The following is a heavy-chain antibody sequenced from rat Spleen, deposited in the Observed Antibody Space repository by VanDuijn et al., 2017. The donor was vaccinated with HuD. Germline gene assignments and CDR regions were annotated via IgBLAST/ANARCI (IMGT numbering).Heavy chain of an antibody. CDR1: GFTFSAYN. J-gene: IGHJ2*01. D-gene: IGHD1-2*01. CDR2: IIYDGSRT. CDR3: ARHRIIVAGGYFDY. Sequence: EVQLVESGGGLVQPGKSLKLSCAASGFTFSAYNMAWVRQAPKKGLEWVAAIIYDGSRTYYRDSVKGRFTLSRDNAKSTLYLQMGSLRSEDTATYYCARHRIIVAGGYFDYWGQGVMVTVSS. V-gene: IGHV5S10*01.